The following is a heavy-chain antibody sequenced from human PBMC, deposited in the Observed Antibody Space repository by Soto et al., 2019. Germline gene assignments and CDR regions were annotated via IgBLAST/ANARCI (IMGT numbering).Heavy chain of an antibody. CDR2: ISYDGSNK. CDR3: ARDQLYYNDISGRPLNAFDV. D-gene: IGHD3-22*01. J-gene: IGHJ3*01. Sequence: GGSLRLSCAASGFTFSSYAMHWVRQAPGKGLEWVAVISYDGSNKYYADSVKGRFTISRDNSKNTLYLQMNSLRAEDTAVYYCARDQLYYNDISGRPLNAFDVWGQGTMVTVSS. CDR1: GFTFSSYA. V-gene: IGHV3-30-3*01.